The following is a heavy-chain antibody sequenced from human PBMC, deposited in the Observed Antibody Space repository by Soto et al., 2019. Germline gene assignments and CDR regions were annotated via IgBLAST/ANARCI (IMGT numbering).Heavy chain of an antibody. CDR3: ARDIAAAVGEFDY. Sequence: ASVKVSCKASGYTFTSYYMHWVRQAPGQGLEWMGWINPNSGGTNYAQKFQGWVTMTRDTSISTAYMELSRLRSDDTAVYYCARDIAAAVGEFDYWGQGTLVTVSS. V-gene: IGHV1-2*04. CDR1: GYTFTSYY. D-gene: IGHD6-13*01. CDR2: INPNSGGT. J-gene: IGHJ4*02.